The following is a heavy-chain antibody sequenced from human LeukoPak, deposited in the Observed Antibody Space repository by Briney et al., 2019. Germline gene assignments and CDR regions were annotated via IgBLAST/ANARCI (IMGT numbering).Heavy chain of an antibody. D-gene: IGHD5-24*01. CDR2: ISSSSSYI. CDR3: AREMATIRVWPRTIDY. Sequence: GGSLRLSCAASGFTFSSYSMNWVRQAPGKGLEWVSFISSSSSYIYYADSVKGRFTISRDNAKTSLYLQMNSLRAEDTAVYYCAREMATIRVWPRTIDYWGQGTPVSLSS. J-gene: IGHJ4*02. CDR1: GFTFSSYS. V-gene: IGHV3-21*01.